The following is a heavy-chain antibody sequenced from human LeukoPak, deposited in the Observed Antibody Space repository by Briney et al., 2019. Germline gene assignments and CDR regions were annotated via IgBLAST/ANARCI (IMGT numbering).Heavy chain of an antibody. D-gene: IGHD6-13*01. CDR3: AREGVAAGTGSLDY. Sequence: KFQGRVSMTTDTSTSTAYMDLRSLRSEDTAVYYCAREGVAAGTGSLDYWGQGTLVTVSS. J-gene: IGHJ4*02. V-gene: IGHV1-18*01.